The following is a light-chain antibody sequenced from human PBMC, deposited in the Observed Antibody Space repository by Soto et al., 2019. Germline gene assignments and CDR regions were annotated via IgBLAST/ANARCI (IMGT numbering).Light chain of an antibody. CDR1: SGHSSYA. CDR2: LKSDGSH. CDR3: QTWDTGTVV. J-gene: IGLJ2*01. Sequence: QAVLTQSPSASASLGASVKLTCTLNSGHSSYAIAWHQQQPEKGPRFLMNLKSDGSHSKGDGIPDRFSGSSSGAERYLTISSRQSEDEADYYCQTWDTGTVVFGGGTKLTVL. V-gene: IGLV4-69*01.